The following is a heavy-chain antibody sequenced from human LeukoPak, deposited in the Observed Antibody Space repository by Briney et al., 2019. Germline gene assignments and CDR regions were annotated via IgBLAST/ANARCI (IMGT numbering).Heavy chain of an antibody. CDR3: ARDQCSSTSCYTHWFDP. J-gene: IGHJ5*02. CDR1: GGSISSYY. CDR2: IYTSGST. Sequence: PSQTLSLTCTVSGGSISSYYWSWIRQPAGKGLEWIGRIYTSGSTNYNPSLKSRVTMSVDTSKNQFSLKLSSVTAADTAVYYCARDQCSSTSCYTHWFDPWGQGTLVTVSS. D-gene: IGHD2-2*02. V-gene: IGHV4-4*07.